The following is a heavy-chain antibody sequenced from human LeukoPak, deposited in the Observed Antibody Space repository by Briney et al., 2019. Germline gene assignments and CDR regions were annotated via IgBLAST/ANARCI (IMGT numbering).Heavy chain of an antibody. CDR3: CTDYYDFWSGPH. D-gene: IGHD3-3*01. V-gene: IGHV3-15*01. Sequence: GGSLTLSCRASGFTFSDACMSWVRQAPGKGLEWVAQIYSQSEGGTTGYAAPVKGRFTISRDDAENTLFLQMNSLKSEDTALYYCCTDYYDFWSGPHWGQGSLVTVSS. J-gene: IGHJ4*02. CDR1: GFTFSDAC. CDR2: IYSQSEGGTT.